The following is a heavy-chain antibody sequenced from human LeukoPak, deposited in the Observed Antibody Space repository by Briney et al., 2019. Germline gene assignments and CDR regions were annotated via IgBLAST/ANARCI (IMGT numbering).Heavy chain of an antibody. CDR1: GFTFSRYP. D-gene: IGHD5-12*01. CDR3: ARAYGGYSGYELIAY. Sequence: GGSLRLSCGASGFTFSRYPMHWVRQAPGKGLEGVAVISYDGSNKYYADSVKGRFTISRDNSKNTLYLQMNSLRAEDTAVYYCARAYGGYSGYELIAYWGQGTLVTVSS. J-gene: IGHJ4*02. V-gene: IGHV3-30-3*01. CDR2: ISYDGSNK.